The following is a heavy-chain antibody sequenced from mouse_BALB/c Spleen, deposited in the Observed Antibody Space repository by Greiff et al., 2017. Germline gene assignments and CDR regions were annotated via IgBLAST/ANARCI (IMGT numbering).Heavy chain of an antibody. CDR2: IRNKANGYTT. V-gene: IGHV7-3*02. CDR1: GFSFTAYY. J-gene: IGHJ4*01. CDR3: ARDYSGYYAMDY. D-gene: IGHD3-1*01. Sequence: EVKLMESGGGLVQPGGSLRLSCATSGFSFTAYYMSWVRQPPGKALEWLGFIRNKANGYTTEYSASVKARFTISRDNSQSILYLQMNTLRAEDSATYYCARDYSGYYAMDYWGQGTSVTVSS.